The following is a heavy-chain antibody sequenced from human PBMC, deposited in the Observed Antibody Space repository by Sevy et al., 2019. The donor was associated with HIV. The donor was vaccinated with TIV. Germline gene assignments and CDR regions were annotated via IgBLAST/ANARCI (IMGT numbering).Heavy chain of an antibody. D-gene: IGHD2-21*02. J-gene: IGHJ3*02. CDR3: ARIFTYCGGDYYWEDAFDI. CDR2: ISYDGSNK. CDR1: GFTFSSYA. Sequence: GGSLRLSCAASGFTFSSYAMHWVRQAPGKGLEWVAVISYDGSNKYYADSVKGRFTISRDNSKNTLYLQMNSLRAEDTAVYYCARIFTYCGGDYYWEDAFDIWGQGTMVTVSS. V-gene: IGHV3-30-3*01.